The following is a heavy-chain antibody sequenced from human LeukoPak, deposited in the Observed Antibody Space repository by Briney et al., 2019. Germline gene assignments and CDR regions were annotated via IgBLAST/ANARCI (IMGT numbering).Heavy chain of an antibody. Sequence: SVKVSCKASGGTFSSCAISWVLQAPGQGLEWMGGIIPIFGTANYAQKFQGRVTITADESTSTAYMELSSLRSEDTAVYYCAGGYDFWSGSPYYYYYMDVWGKGTTVTVSS. CDR2: IIPIFGTA. V-gene: IGHV1-69*13. CDR1: GGTFSSCA. J-gene: IGHJ6*03. D-gene: IGHD3-3*01. CDR3: AGGYDFWSGSPYYYYYMDV.